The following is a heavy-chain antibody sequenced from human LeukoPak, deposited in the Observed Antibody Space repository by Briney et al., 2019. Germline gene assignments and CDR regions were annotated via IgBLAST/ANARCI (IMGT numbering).Heavy chain of an antibody. CDR1: GGSMSPYH. V-gene: IGHV4-59*08. J-gene: IGHJ4*02. CDR2: IYYSGST. D-gene: IGHD6-19*01. CDR3: ARPDYSSGWYYSDY. Sequence: SETLSLTCTVSGGSMSPYHWGWIRQPPGKGLEWTGYIYYSGSTNYNPSLKSRVTISVDTSKNQFSLKLSSVTAADTAVYYCARPDYSSGWYYSDYWGQGTLVTVSS.